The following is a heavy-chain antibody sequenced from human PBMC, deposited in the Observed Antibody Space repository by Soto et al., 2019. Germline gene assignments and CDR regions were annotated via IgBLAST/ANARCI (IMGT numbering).Heavy chain of an antibody. CDR2: ISTDGSNK. V-gene: IGHV3-30*18. D-gene: IGHD6-19*01. Sequence: QVQLVESGGGVVQPGRSLRLSCAASGFTFSSYGMHWVRQAPGKGLEWVAVISTDGSNKYYGDSVKGRFTISRDNSRNTLYLKMNSLRADDTAIYYCAKEAGNIAVTGTNYFDYWGQGALVTVSS. CDR3: AKEAGNIAVTGTNYFDY. CDR1: GFTFSSYG. J-gene: IGHJ4*02.